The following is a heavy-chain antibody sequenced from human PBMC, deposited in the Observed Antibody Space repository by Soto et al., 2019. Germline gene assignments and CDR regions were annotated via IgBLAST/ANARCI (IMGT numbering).Heavy chain of an antibody. CDR3: ARSITMVRGVKIYYYGMDV. J-gene: IGHJ6*02. CDR1: GGNISSYY. Sequence: SETLSLTCPVSGGNISSYYWSWIRQPPGKGLEWIGYIYYSGSTNYNPSLKSRVTISVDTSKNQFSLKLSSVTAADTAVYYCARSITMVRGVKIYYYGMDVWGQGTTVTVSS. V-gene: IGHV4-59*01. D-gene: IGHD3-10*01. CDR2: IYYSGST.